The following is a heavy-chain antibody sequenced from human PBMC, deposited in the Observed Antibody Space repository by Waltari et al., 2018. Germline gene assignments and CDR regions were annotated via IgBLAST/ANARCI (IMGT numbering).Heavy chain of an antibody. J-gene: IGHJ4*02. CDR3: ARDNYPKALDY. D-gene: IGHD4-4*01. V-gene: IGHV3-30-3*01. CDR1: VFTFIGFS. Sequence: QVQLVEFCGVVVQPRRSLLLLCAASVFTFIGFSMLLFRQAPGKGLEWVAVISYDGSNKYYADAVKGRFNISRDNSKNTLYLQMNSLRAEETAVYYCARDNYPKALDYWGQGTLVTVSS. CDR2: ISYDGSNK.